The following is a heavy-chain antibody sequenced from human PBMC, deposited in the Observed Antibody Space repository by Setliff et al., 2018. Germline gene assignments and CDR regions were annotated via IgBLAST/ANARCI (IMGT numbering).Heavy chain of an antibody. V-gene: IGHV4-4*08. CDR3: AREPTRTGGFYYLDV. J-gene: IGHJ6*03. CDR2: IYSSGST. Sequence: NPSETLSLTCSVSGASISNYYWSWIRQPPGKGLEWIGYIYSSGSTNYNPSLKGRVAISRDTSTNQLSLELRSVTAADTAVYYCAREPTRTGGFYYLDVWGEGTTVTVSS. CDR1: GASISNYY. D-gene: IGHD2-2*01.